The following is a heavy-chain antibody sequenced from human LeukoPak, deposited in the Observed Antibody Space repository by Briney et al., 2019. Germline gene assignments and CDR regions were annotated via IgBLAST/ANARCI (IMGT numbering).Heavy chain of an antibody. CDR1: GFTFSSYD. Sequence: GGSLRLSCAASGFTFSSYDMSWVRQAPGKGLEWVAAISYDGSNNYYADSVKGRFTISRDNSENTLYLQMNSLRAEDTAMYYCATDSSPAFWGQGTLVTVSS. V-gene: IGHV3-30*03. CDR3: ATDSSPAF. CDR2: ISYDGSNN. J-gene: IGHJ4*02. D-gene: IGHD6-19*01.